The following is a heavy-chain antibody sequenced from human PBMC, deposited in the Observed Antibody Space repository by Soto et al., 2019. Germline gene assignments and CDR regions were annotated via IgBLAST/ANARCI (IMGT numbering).Heavy chain of an antibody. J-gene: IGHJ6*02. CDR2: IYSSGSS. CDR1: GGSISSYY. Sequence: SETLSLTYTVSGGSISSYYWSWVRQPPGKGLEWIGYIYSSGSSTYNPSLKSRVTLSVDTSKNQFSLKLRSVTAADTAVYYCARDGAAVRGGGMDVWGQGTTVTVSS. V-gene: IGHV4-59*01. D-gene: IGHD6-13*01. CDR3: ARDGAAVRGGGMDV.